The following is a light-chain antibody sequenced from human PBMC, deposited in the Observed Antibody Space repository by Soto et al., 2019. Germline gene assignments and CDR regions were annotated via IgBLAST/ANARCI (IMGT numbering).Light chain of an antibody. V-gene: IGKV3-15*01. CDR1: QSVSSH. CDR2: GAS. J-gene: IGKJ4*01. CDR3: KHYNNRPLAT. Sequence: EIVMTQSPATMSVSPGERATLSCRASQSVSSHLAWYQQKPGQAPRLLIYGASTRATGIPARFSGSGSGTNVTFTISSLQSLNFGVYHSKHYNNRPLATYGGGTKVEIK.